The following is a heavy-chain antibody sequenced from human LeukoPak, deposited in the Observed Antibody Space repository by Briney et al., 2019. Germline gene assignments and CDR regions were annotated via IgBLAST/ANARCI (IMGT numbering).Heavy chain of an antibody. J-gene: IGHJ4*02. Sequence: SETLSLTCAVSGGSISSGGYSWSWIRQPPGKGLEWIGSIYHSGSTYYNPSLKSRVTISVDTSKNQFSLKLSSVTAADTAVYYCARERTVMVRGAFDYWGQGTLVTVSS. V-gene: IGHV4-30-2*03. CDR3: ARERTVMVRGAFDY. D-gene: IGHD3-10*01. CDR2: IYHSGST. CDR1: GGSISSGGYS.